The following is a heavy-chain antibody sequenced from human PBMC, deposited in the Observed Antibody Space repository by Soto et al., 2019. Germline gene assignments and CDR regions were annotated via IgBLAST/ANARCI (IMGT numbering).Heavy chain of an antibody. D-gene: IGHD5-12*01. Sequence: GGSLRLSCKPSGFTFRNYGLLWVRQAPGKGLEWVALISYDGDNKYYTDSARGRFTVSRDNFNNMMFLQMDSLRPEDSAVYYCAKKIMGYASHSDAMDGRGQGTTVTAPS. J-gene: IGHJ6*02. V-gene: IGHV3-30*18. CDR1: GFTFRNYG. CDR2: ISYDGDNK. CDR3: AKKIMGYASHSDAMDG.